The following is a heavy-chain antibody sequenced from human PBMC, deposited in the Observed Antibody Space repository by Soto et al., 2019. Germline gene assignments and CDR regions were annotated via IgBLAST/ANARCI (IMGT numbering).Heavy chain of an antibody. CDR2: INPYNGNT. J-gene: IGHJ4*02. D-gene: IGHD6-13*01. CDR1: GYTFTSYG. CDR3: ARVGVGLAAPRVWPY. V-gene: IGHV1-18*04. Sequence: ASVKVSCKASGYTFTSYGISWVRQAPGQGLEWMAWINPYNGNTKYAEKFLGRVTVATDTSTATAYMEVRSLTSDDTAVFYCARVGVGLAAPRVWPYWGQGTPVTVSS.